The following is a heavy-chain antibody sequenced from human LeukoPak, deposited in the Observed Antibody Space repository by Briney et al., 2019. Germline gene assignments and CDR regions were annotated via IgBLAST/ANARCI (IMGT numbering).Heavy chain of an antibody. CDR3: ARVYDGSGRDNWFDP. CDR1: GYTFTGYY. Sequence: GASVKVSCKTSGYTFTGYYIHWVRQAPGQGLEWMGWINPNSGGTEYAQKFQGRVTMTRATPISTANMELSRLTSDDTAVYYCARVYDGSGRDNWFDPWGQGTLVTVSS. V-gene: IGHV1-2*02. CDR2: INPNSGGT. J-gene: IGHJ5*02. D-gene: IGHD3-22*01.